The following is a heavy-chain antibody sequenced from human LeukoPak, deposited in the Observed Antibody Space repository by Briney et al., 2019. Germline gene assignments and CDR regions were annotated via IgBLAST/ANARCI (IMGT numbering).Heavy chain of an antibody. CDR1: GFTSSNYA. CDR3: AKTYYYDSTGYPITPSDY. CDR2: ISGSGADT. D-gene: IGHD3-22*01. J-gene: IGHJ4*02. V-gene: IGHV3-23*01. Sequence: GGSLRLSCAASGFTSSNYAMNWVRQAPGKGLEWVSAISGSGADTYYADSVKGRFIISRDNFKNTLHLQMNSLRAEDTAVYYCAKTYYYDSTGYPITPSDYWGQGTLVTVSS.